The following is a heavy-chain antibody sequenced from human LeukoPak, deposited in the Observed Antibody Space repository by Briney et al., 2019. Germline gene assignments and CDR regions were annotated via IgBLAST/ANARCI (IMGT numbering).Heavy chain of an antibody. J-gene: IGHJ5*02. CDR2: INWNGGST. Sequence: GGSLRLSCAASGFTFDDYCMSWVRQAPGKGLEWVSGINWNGGSTGYAGSVKGRFTISRDNAKNSLYLQMNSLRAEDTALYYCAREIVVVPAAMGNWFDPWGQGTLVTGPS. V-gene: IGHV3-20*04. CDR3: AREIVVVPAAMGNWFDP. CDR1: GFTFDDYC. D-gene: IGHD2-2*01.